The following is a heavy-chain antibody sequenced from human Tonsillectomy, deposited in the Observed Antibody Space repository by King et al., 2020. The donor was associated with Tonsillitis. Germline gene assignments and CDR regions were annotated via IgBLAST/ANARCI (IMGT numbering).Heavy chain of an antibody. V-gene: IGHV3-30*02. CDR2: IRYDGSNK. CDR1: GFTFSSYG. Sequence: VQLVESGGGVVQPGGSLRLSCAASGFTFSSYGMHWVRQAPGKGLEGVAFIRYDGSNKCYADSVKGRFTISRDNSKNTLYLQMNSVRDEDTAIYYCAEECPPPDVVRGVITTNTMDVWGQGTTVTVSS. J-gene: IGHJ6*02. CDR3: AEECPPPDVVRGVITTNTMDV. D-gene: IGHD3-10*01.